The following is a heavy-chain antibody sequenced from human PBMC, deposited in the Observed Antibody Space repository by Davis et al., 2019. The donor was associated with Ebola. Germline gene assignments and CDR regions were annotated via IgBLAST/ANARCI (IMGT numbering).Heavy chain of an antibody. J-gene: IGHJ4*02. D-gene: IGHD6-19*01. V-gene: IGHV3-21*01. CDR2: ISSSSSYI. CDR3: ARDFSSGWHKGVGY. Sequence: GESLKISCAASGFPFSSYSMNWVRQAPGKGLEWVSSISSSSSYIYYADSVKGRFTISRDNAKNSLYLQMNSLRAEDTAVYYCARDFSSGWHKGVGYWGQGTLVTVSS. CDR1: GFPFSSYS.